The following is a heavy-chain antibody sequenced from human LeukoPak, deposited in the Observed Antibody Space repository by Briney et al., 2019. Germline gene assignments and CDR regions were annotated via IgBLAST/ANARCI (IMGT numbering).Heavy chain of an antibody. CDR2: NDWDDDK. J-gene: IGHJ4*02. V-gene: IGHV2-70*04. D-gene: IGHD2-21*02. CDR3: ARTPYCGGDCYVDY. Sequence: SGPALVKPTQTLTLTCTFSGFSLSTSGMRVSWIRQPPGKALEWLARNDWDDDKFYSTSLKTRLTISKDTSKNQVVLTMTNMDPVDTATYYCARTPYCGGDCYVDYWGQGTLVTVSS. CDR1: GFSLSTSGMR.